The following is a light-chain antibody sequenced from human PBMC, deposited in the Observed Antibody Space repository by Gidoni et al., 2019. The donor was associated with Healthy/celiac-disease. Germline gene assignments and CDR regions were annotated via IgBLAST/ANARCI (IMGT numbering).Light chain of an antibody. J-gene: IGLJ2*01. CDR2: EVS. V-gene: IGLV2-14*01. CDR1: SSDVGGYNY. Sequence: QSALTQPASVSGSPGPSFTISCTGTSSDVGGYNYCSWYQQHPGKAPKLMIYEVSNRPSGVSNRFSGSKSGNTASLTSSGLQAEDEADYYCSSYTSSSTLVFGGGTKLTVL. CDR3: SSYTSSSTLV.